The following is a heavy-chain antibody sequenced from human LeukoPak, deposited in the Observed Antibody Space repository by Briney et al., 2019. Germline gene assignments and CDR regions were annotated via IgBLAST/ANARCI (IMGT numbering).Heavy chain of an antibody. CDR2: TVGSRPDT. CDR1: GFTFSNYA. Sequence: GGSLRLSCAASGFTFSNYAMTWVRQTPGKGLEWVAATVGSRPDTYHAESVRGRFTVSRDNSRNTLYLQMNSLRVEDTAIYYCTKAPVVSCTGAFCYPLDYWGRGTLVTVSS. J-gene: IGHJ4*02. CDR3: TKAPVVSCTGAFCYPLDY. V-gene: IGHV3-23*01. D-gene: IGHD2-8*02.